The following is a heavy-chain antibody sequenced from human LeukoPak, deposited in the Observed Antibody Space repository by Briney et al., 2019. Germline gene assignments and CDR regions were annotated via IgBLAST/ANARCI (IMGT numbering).Heavy chain of an antibody. J-gene: IGHJ4*02. CDR2: ISYDGKNK. CDR3: ARDRYYGSGRYNYFDY. D-gene: IGHD3-10*01. V-gene: IGHV3-30*04. CDR1: GFSFSTYT. Sequence: PGGSLRLSCAASGFSFSTYTMHWVRQAPGKGLEWVSFISYDGKNKDYADSVKGRFTISRDNSKNTLYLQMNSLRAEDTAVYYCARDRYYGSGRYNYFDYWGQGTLVTVSS.